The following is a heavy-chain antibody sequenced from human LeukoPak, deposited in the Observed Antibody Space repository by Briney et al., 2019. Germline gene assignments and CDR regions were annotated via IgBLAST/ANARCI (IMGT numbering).Heavy chain of an antibody. V-gene: IGHV3-23*01. D-gene: IGHD1-20*01. CDR1: GFTLSSFA. CDR2: INNRGGGT. CDR3: AREGAGDSGRYHSYFDL. J-gene: IGHJ4*02. Sequence: GGSLRLSCADSGFTLSSFAMSWVRQAPGKGLEWVSGINNRGGGTFYADSVQGRFTISRDDSKNTLYLDMNSLRAEDTAVYYCAREGAGDSGRYHSYFDLWGQGVLVTVSS.